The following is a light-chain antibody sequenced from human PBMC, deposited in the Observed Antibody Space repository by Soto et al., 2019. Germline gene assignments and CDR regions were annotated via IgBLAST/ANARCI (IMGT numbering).Light chain of an antibody. J-gene: IGKJ4*01. CDR1: QGFSNY. V-gene: IGKV1-27*01. CDR2: GAS. Sequence: DIQMTQSPSSLSASVGDRVTITCRAGQGFSNYLAWYQQKPGKVPKLLIYGASTLQSGVPSRFSGSGSGTDFTLTISSLQPEDVATYYCQKYNSAPLTFGGGTKVEIK. CDR3: QKYNSAPLT.